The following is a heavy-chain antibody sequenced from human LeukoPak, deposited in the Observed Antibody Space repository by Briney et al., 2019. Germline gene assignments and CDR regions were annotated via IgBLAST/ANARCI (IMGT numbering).Heavy chain of an antibody. Sequence: PSETLSLTCTVSGGSISSYYWSWIRPPAGKGLEWIGRIYNSENTNYNPSLRSRVTMSVDTSKTQFSLKLSSVTAADTAVYYCARVFGGFWYFGLWGRGTLVTVSS. V-gene: IGHV4-4*07. CDR2: IYNSENT. CDR3: ARVFGGFWYFGL. J-gene: IGHJ2*01. CDR1: GGSISSYY. D-gene: IGHD3-16*01.